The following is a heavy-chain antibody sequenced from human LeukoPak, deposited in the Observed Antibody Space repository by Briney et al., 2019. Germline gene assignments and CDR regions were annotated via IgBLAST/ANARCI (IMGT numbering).Heavy chain of an antibody. J-gene: IGHJ4*02. D-gene: IGHD3-9*01. Sequence: ASVKVSCKASGGTFSSYAISWVRQAPGQGLEWMGGIIPIFGTANYAQKFQGRVTITADESTSTAYMELSSLRSEVTAVYYCARDGQILTGYMTFDYWGQGTLVTVSS. CDR1: GGTFSSYA. CDR2: IIPIFGTA. CDR3: ARDGQILTGYMTFDY. V-gene: IGHV1-69*13.